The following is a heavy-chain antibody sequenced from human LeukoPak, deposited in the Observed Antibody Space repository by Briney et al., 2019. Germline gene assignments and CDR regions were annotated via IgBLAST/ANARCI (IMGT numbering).Heavy chain of an antibody. D-gene: IGHD3-22*01. J-gene: IGHJ3*02. CDR3: TRHGGRDYYDSSEDAFDI. Sequence: GASVKVSCKASGYTFTSYGISWVRQAPGQGLEWMGWISAYNGNTNYAQKLQGRVTMTTDTSTSTAYMELRSLRSDDTAVYYCTRHGGRDYYDSSEDAFDIWGQGTMVIVSS. CDR2: ISAYNGNT. V-gene: IGHV1-18*01. CDR1: GYTFTSYG.